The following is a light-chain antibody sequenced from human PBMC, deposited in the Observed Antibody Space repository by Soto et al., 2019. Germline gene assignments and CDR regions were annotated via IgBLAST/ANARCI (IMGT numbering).Light chain of an antibody. CDR2: DAS. J-gene: IGKJ4*01. CDR1: QSVSSY. Sequence: DIVLTQSPATLSLSPGERATISCRASQSVSSYLAWYQQKPGQAPRLLIYDASNRATGIPARFSGSGSGTDFTLTISSLEPEDFAVYYCQQHSSSRLTFGGGTKVEIK. V-gene: IGKV3-11*01. CDR3: QQHSSSRLT.